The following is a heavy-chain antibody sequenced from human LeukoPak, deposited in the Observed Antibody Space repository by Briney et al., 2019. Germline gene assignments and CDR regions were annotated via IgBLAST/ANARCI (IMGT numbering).Heavy chain of an antibody. J-gene: IGHJ4*02. CDR2: IYYSGGT. V-gene: IGHV4-61*08. CDR1: GGSISSGGYY. Sequence: SETLSLTCTVSGGSISSGGYYWSWIRQHPGKGLEWIGYIYYSGGTNYNPSLKSRVTISVDTSKNQFSLKLSSVTAADTAVYYCARSSIVGATSDYWGQGTLVTVSS. D-gene: IGHD1-26*01. CDR3: ARSSIVGATSDY.